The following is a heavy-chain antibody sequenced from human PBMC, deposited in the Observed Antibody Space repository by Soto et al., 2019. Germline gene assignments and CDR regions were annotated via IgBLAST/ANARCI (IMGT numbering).Heavy chain of an antibody. D-gene: IGHD3-10*01. CDR1: GFSFSIYS. Sequence: EGQLVEFGGGLVKPGGSLRLSCAASGFSFSIYSYNWVRQAPGKGLEWLSYISPAGYSIYYADSVKGRFTISRDSARDSVYQQMNSLRAEDTAVYYCAKDRGGSGAFDIWGQGTMVTVSS. CDR2: ISPAGYSI. J-gene: IGHJ3*02. CDR3: AKDRGGSGAFDI. V-gene: IGHV3-48*01.